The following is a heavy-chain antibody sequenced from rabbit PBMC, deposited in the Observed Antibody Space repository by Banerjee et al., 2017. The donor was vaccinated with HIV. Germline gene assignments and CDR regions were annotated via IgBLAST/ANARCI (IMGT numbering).Heavy chain of an antibody. CDR2: IYSSSGST. J-gene: IGHJ4*01. V-gene: IGHV1S45*01. D-gene: IGHD4-1*01. Sequence: QEQLEESGGGLVKPEGSLTLTCKASGFSYMCWVRQAPGKGLEWIGCIYSSSGSTWYASWAKGRFTISKTSSTTVTLQMTSLTAADTATYFCARDLAGVIGWNFNLWGPGTLVTVS. CDR1: GFSY. CDR3: ARDLAGVIGWNFNL.